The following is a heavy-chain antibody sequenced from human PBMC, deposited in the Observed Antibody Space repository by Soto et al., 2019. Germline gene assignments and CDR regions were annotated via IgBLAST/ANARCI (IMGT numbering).Heavy chain of an antibody. D-gene: IGHD2-2*01. CDR2: ISYRGGT. CDR1: GDSISSYY. J-gene: IGHJ4*02. V-gene: IGHV4-59*01. CDR3: AGAADPNVPLDY. Sequence: SETLSLTCTVSGDSISSYYWSWIRQPPGRGLEWIGYISYRGGTSYNPSLKRRVTISVDTSKNQSSLKLNSVTAADTAVYYCAGAADPNVPLDYWGQGTLVTVSS.